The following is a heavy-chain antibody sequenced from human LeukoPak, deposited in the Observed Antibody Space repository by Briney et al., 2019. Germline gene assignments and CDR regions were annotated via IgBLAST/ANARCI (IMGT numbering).Heavy chain of an antibody. CDR3: ARVSWHYYDSSGYLVY. CDR2: ISSSGSTI. J-gene: IGHJ4*02. CDR1: GFTFSDYY. Sequence: GGSLRLSCAASGFTFSDYYMSWIRQAPGKGLEWVSYISSSGSTIYYADSVKGRSTISRDNAKNPLYLQMNSLRAEDTAVYYCARVSWHYYDSSGYLVYWGQGTLVTVSS. D-gene: IGHD3-22*01. V-gene: IGHV3-11*01.